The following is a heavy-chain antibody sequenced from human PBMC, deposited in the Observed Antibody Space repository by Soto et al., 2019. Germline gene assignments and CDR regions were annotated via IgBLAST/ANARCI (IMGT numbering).Heavy chain of an antibody. V-gene: IGHV4-59*08. CDR2: IYYSGST. CDR1: GGSISSYY. D-gene: IGHD2-15*01. J-gene: IGHJ6*03. Sequence: TSETLSLTCTGSGGSISSYYWSWIRQPPGKGLEWIGYIYYSGSTNYNPSLKSRVTISVDTSKNQFSLKLSSVTAADTAVYYCARQVRGYCSGGSCYRKRAYYMDVWGKGTTVTVSS. CDR3: ARQVRGYCSGGSCYRKRAYYMDV.